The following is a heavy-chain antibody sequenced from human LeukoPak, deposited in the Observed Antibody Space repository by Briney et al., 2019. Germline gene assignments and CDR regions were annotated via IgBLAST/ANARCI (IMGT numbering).Heavy chain of an antibody. V-gene: IGHV2-5*01. D-gene: IGHD3-10*01. CDR3: GRRLSGNMFSPFDY. CDR1: GFSLSTSGVG. J-gene: IGHJ4*02. Sequence: SGPTLVNPTQTLTLTCTFSGFSLSTSGVGVGWIRQPPRKALEWLALISWNDDKRYSPFLQSRLNTPKDTSKNQVVLTMTNMDPVDTATYYCGRRLSGNMFSPFDYWGQGTLVTVSS. CDR2: ISWNDDK.